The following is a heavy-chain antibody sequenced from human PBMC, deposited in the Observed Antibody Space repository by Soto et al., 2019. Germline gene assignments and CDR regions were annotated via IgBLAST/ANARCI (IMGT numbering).Heavy chain of an antibody. CDR3: AKAQTGSSWKDPYYYYYGMDV. Sequence: PGGSLRLSCAASGFTFSSYAMSWVRQAPGKGLECVSAISGSGGSTYYADSVKGRFTISRDNSKNTLYLQMNSLRAEDTAVYYCAKAQTGSSWKDPYYYYYGMDVWGQGTTVTVSS. D-gene: IGHD1-1*01. CDR2: ISGSGGST. CDR1: GFTFSSYA. V-gene: IGHV3-23*01. J-gene: IGHJ6*02.